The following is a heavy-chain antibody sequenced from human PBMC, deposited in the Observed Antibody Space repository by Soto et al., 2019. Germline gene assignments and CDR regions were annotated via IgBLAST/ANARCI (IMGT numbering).Heavy chain of an antibody. D-gene: IGHD5-12*01. CDR3: ARRWGYTFDS. CDR2: IYYSGST. V-gene: IGHV4-59*08. CDR1: GGSISSYY. Sequence: QVQLQESGPGLVKPSETLSLTCTVSGGSISSYYWSWIRQPPGKGLEWIGYIYYSGSTNNNPSLNSRVTISVHTYKNQFPVKLSSVTAADTAVYYCARRWGYTFDSWGQGTLVTVSS. J-gene: IGHJ4*02.